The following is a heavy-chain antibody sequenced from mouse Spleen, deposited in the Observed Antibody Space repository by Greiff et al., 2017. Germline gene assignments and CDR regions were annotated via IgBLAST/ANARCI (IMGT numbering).Heavy chain of an antibody. J-gene: IGHJ4*01. CDR3: GVTTVPYAMDY. CDR2: IDPENGDT. D-gene: IGHD1-1*01. CDR1: GFNIKDDY. Sequence: EVKLVESGAELVRPGASVKLSCTASGFNIKDDYMHWVKQRPEQGLEWIGWIDPENGDTEYASKFQGKATITADTSSNTAYLQLSSLTSEDTAVYYCGVTTVPYAMDYWGQGTSVTVSS. V-gene: IGHV14-4*01.